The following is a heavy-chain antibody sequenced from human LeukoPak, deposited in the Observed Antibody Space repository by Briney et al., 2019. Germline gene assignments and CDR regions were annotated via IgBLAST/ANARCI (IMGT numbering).Heavy chain of an antibody. D-gene: IGHD5-12*01. CDR3: AKGSAASITDYYYGMDV. V-gene: IGHV3-23*01. CDR1: GFTFSSYT. J-gene: IGHJ6*02. CDR2: ISGSGGST. Sequence: SGGSLRLSCAASGFTFSSYTMSWVRQAPGKGLEWVSPISGSGGSTYYSDSVKGRFTISRDNSKDTLYLQMNSLRAEDTAVYYCAKGSAASITDYYYGMDVWGQGTTVTVSS.